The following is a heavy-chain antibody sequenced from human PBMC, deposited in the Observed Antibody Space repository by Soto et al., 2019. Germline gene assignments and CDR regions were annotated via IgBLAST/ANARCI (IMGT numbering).Heavy chain of an antibody. Sequence: LRFSCAASGFTFSSYAMSWVRQAPGKGLEWVSAISGSGGSTYYADSVKGRFTISRDNSKNTLYLQMNSLRAEDTAVYYCAKDSGGSHYYDTKGIAHPWGQGTLVTVSS. CDR2: ISGSGGST. CDR1: GFTFSSYA. D-gene: IGHD3-22*01. J-gene: IGHJ5*02. V-gene: IGHV3-23*01. CDR3: AKDSGGSHYYDTKGIAHP.